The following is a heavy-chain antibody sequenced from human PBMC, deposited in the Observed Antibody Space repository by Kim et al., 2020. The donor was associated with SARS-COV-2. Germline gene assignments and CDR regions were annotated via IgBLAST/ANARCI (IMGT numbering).Heavy chain of an antibody. Sequence: AQKLQGRVTMTTDTSTSTAYMELRSLRSDDTAVYYCARDRDTMVRGVVDYWGQGTLVTVSS. J-gene: IGHJ4*02. CDR3: ARDRDTMVRGVVDY. V-gene: IGHV1-18*01. D-gene: IGHD3-10*01.